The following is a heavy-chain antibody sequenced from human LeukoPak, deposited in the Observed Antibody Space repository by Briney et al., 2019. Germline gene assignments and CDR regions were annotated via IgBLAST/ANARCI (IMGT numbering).Heavy chain of an antibody. Sequence: GGSLRLSCAASGFTFSSYGMHWVRQAPGKGLEWVAVISYDGSNKYYADSVKGRFTISRDNSKNTLYLQMNSLRAEDTAVYYCARDRSSGDLDYWGQGTLVTVSS. J-gene: IGHJ4*02. V-gene: IGHV3-30*03. CDR3: ARDRSSGDLDY. CDR1: GFTFSSYG. D-gene: IGHD2-21*02. CDR2: ISYDGSNK.